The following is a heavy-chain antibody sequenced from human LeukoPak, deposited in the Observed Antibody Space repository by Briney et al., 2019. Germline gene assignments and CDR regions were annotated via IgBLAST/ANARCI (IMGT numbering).Heavy chain of an antibody. J-gene: IGHJ4*02. CDR1: GFTFFSYA. CDR2: ISSSSSHI. Sequence: GGSLRLSCAASGFTFFSYAMTWVRQAPGKGLEWVSSISSSSSHIYYADSVKGRFTISRDNAKNSLYLQMNSLRAEDTAVYYCAREGYGCSSTSCYYGTNFDYWGQGTLVTVSS. CDR3: AREGYGCSSTSCYYGTNFDY. D-gene: IGHD2-2*01. V-gene: IGHV3-21*01.